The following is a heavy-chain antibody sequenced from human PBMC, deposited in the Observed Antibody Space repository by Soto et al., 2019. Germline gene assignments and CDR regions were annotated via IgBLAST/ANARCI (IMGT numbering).Heavy chain of an antibody. D-gene: IGHD6-13*01. CDR1: GFTFSSYG. CDR3: ARDRLAAAASQRYHYATHF. J-gene: IGHJ6*02. Sequence: GGSLRLSCAASGFTFSSYGMHWVRQAPGKGLEWVAVIWYDGSNKYYADSVKGRFTISRDNSKNTLYMQMNSQRAEDTAVYYCARDRLAAAASQRYHYATHFRGQGTMVTVSS. CDR2: IWYDGSNK. V-gene: IGHV3-33*01.